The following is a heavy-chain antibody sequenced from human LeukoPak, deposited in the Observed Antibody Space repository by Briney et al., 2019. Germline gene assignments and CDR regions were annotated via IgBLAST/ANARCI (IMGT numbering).Heavy chain of an antibody. Sequence: SQTLSLTCTVSGGSISSGGYYWSWIRQHPGKGLEWIGYIYYSGSTYYNPSLKSRVTISVDTSKNQFSLKLSSVTAADTAVYYCAGPGVVVAAHYGMDVWGKGTTVTVSS. D-gene: IGHD2-15*01. V-gene: IGHV4-31*03. J-gene: IGHJ6*04. CDR1: GGSISSGGYY. CDR2: IYYSGST. CDR3: AGPGVVVAAHYGMDV.